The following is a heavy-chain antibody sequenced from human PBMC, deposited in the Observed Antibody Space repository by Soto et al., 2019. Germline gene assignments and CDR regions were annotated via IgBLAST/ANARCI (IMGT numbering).Heavy chain of an antibody. CDR2: IKSKTDGGTT. Sequence: GGSLRLSCAASGFTFSNAWMNWVRQAPGKGLEWVGRIKSKTDGGTTDYAAPVKGRFTISRDDSKNTLYLQMNSLKTEDTAVYYCTTGLSYGGYYYYGMDVWGQGTTVTVSS. CDR3: TTGLSYGGYYYYGMDV. CDR1: GFTFSNAW. D-gene: IGHD4-17*01. V-gene: IGHV3-15*07. J-gene: IGHJ6*02.